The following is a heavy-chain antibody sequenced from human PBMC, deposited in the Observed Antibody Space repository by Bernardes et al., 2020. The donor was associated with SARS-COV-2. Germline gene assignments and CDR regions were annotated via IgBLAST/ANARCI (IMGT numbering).Heavy chain of an antibody. CDR1: GSTFTT. J-gene: IGHJ4*02. D-gene: IGHD6-13*01. CDR2: IYPGDDIT. Sequence: ASVKVSCKASGSTFTTMHWVRQAPGRGLEWMGIIYPGDDITTYAQKFRGRVTVTRDTSTNTVYMELSSLRSEDTAVYYCARQHRSSWLFDYWGQGTLVTVSS. V-gene: IGHV1-46*01. CDR3: ARQHRSSWLFDY.